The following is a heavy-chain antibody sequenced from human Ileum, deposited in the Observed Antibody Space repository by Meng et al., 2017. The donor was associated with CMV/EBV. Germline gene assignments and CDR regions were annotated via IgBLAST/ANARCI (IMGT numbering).Heavy chain of an antibody. V-gene: IGHV3-23*01. Sequence: ERQAFESGGCLIQPGGSLRLSCAASGFPFRNYAMNWVRQAPGKGLEFVSRIVPDDFTEYTDSVKGRFTISRDNSKNTMFLQMNSLRVEDTAVYYCAKDISVRSEFDSWGQGTLVTVSS. CDR3: AKDISVRSEFDS. CDR1: GFPFRNYA. CDR2: RIVPDDFT. J-gene: IGHJ4*02. D-gene: IGHD1-14*01.